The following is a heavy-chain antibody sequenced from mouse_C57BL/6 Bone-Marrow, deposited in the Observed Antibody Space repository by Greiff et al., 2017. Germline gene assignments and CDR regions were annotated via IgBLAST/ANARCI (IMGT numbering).Heavy chain of an antibody. V-gene: IGHV1-59*01. J-gene: IGHJ2*01. CDR1: GYTFTSYW. Sequence: QVQLQQPGAELVRPGTSVKLSCKASGYTFTSYWMHWVKQRPGQGLEWIGVIDPSDSYTNYNQKFKGKATLTVDTSSSTAYMQLSSLTSEDSAVYYCAREGALRSDYWGQGTTLTVSS. D-gene: IGHD1-1*01. CDR3: AREGALRSDY. CDR2: IDPSDSYT.